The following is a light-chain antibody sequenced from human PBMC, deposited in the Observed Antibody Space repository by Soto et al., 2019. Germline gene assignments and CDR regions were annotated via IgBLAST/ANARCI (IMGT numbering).Light chain of an antibody. V-gene: IGKV3-20*01. CDR3: QQYGSSLFT. CDR1: QSVSSKY. J-gene: IGKJ3*01. Sequence: PGERATPSCRASQSVSSKYLAWYQQKPGQAPRVLIYGASIRATGIPERFSGGGSGTDFTLTITRLEPEDFAVYYCQQYGSSLFTFGPGTKVDIK. CDR2: GAS.